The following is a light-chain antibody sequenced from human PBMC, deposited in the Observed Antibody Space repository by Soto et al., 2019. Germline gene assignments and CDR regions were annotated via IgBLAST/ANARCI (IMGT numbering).Light chain of an antibody. CDR2: GAS. CDR3: HQHGGSPET. Sequence: ETVMTQSPATLSVSPGERATLSCRASQSVSSKLAWYQQKPGQAPRLLIYGASTRATGILARFSGSGSGTEFILTISGLEPEDSGIYHCHQHGGSPETFGQGTKVDIK. V-gene: IGKV3D-15*02. CDR1: QSVSSK. J-gene: IGKJ1*01.